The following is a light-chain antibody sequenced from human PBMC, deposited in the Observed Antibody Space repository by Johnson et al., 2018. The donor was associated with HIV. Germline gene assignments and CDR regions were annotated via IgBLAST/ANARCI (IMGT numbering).Light chain of an antibody. Sequence: QSVLTQPPSVSAAPGQKVAISCSGSSSNIGNNYVSWYQQVPGTAPKLLIYDNNRRPSGISDRFSASKSGTSATLGITGLQTGDEADYYCGTWDSYLSGGVFGAGTKVTVL. V-gene: IGLV1-51*01. CDR2: DNN. CDR1: SSNIGNNY. J-gene: IGLJ1*01. CDR3: GTWDSYLSGGV.